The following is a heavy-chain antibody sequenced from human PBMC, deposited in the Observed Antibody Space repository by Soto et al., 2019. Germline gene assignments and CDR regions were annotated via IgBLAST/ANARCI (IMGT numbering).Heavy chain of an antibody. CDR3: AREGGGWYPDYYYYYGMDV. V-gene: IGHV6-1*01. D-gene: IGHD6-19*01. Sequence: SQTLSLTCAISGDSVSSNSAAWTWIRQSPSRGLEWLGRTFYRSKWYNDYAVSVKSRITINPDTSKNQFSLQLNSVTPEDTAVYYCAREGGGWYPDYYYYYGMDVWGQGTTVTVSS. CDR2: TFYRSKWYN. CDR1: GDSVSSNSAA. J-gene: IGHJ6*02.